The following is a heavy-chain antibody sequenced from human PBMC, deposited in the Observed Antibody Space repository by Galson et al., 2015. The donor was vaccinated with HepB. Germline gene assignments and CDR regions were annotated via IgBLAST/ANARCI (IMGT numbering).Heavy chain of an antibody. CDR2: INTNTGNP. V-gene: IGHV7-4-1*02. J-gene: IGHJ3*02. CDR1: GYTFNNYG. D-gene: IGHD4-17*01. Sequence: SVKVSCKASGYTFNNYGINWVRQAPGQGLEWMGRINTNTGNPTYAQGFTGRFVFSLDTSVSTAYLQISSLKAEDTAVYYCARGRYGDYANDAFDIWGQGTMATVSS. CDR3: ARGRYGDYANDAFDI.